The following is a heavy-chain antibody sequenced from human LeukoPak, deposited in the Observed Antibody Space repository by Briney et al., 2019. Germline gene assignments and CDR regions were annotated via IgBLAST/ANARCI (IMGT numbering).Heavy chain of an antibody. CDR3: ARENQDDYGSGSNPRFDP. CDR1: GYTFTSYG. J-gene: IGHJ5*02. D-gene: IGHD3-10*01. Sequence: GASVKVSCKASGYTFTSYGISWVRQAPGQGLEWMGWISAYNGNTNYAQKLQGRVTMTTDTSTSTAYMELRSLRSDDTAVYYCARENQDDYGSGSNPRFDPWGQGTLVTVSS. V-gene: IGHV1-18*01. CDR2: ISAYNGNT.